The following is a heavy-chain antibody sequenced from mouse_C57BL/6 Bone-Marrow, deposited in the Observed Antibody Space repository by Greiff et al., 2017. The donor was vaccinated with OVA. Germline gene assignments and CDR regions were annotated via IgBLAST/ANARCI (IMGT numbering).Heavy chain of an antibody. D-gene: IGHD2-4*01. CDR1: GYTFTSYW. J-gene: IGHJ4*01. CDR3: ARPYDYDRDYYAMDY. Sequence: QVQLQQPGAELVKPGASVKLSCKASGYTFTSYWMHWVKQRPGQGLEWIGMIHPNSGSTNYNEKFKSKATLTVDKSSSTAYMQLSSLTSEDSAVYYCARPYDYDRDYYAMDYRGQGTSVTVSS. V-gene: IGHV1-64*01. CDR2: IHPNSGST.